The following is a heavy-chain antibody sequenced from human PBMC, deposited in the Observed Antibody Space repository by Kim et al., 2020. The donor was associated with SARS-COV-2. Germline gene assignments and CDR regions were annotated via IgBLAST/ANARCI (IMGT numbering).Heavy chain of an antibody. CDR3: ARNSDSGFDY. D-gene: IGHD3-10*01. Sequence: STRDAQKLQGRVTMTRDTSTSTVYMEVSSLRSEDTGVYYCARNSDSGFDYWGQETLVTVSS. CDR2: ST. V-gene: IGHV1-46*01. J-gene: IGHJ4*02.